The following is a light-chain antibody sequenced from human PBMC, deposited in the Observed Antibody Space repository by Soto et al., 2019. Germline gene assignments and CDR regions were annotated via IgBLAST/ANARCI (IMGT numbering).Light chain of an antibody. J-gene: IGKJ4*01. CDR3: QQRSNWPPKLT. CDR2: DAS. V-gene: IGKV3-11*01. Sequence: EIVLTQSPGTLSLSPGQRATLSCRASESISRDYLAWYQQKPGQAPRLLIYDASNRATGIPARFSGSGSGTDFTLTISSLEPEDFAVYYCQQRSNWPPKLTFGGGTKVDIK. CDR1: ESISRDY.